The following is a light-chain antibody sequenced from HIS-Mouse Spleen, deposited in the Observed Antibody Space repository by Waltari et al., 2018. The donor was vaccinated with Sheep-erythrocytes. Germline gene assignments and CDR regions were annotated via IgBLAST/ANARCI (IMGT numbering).Light chain of an antibody. CDR1: RPNTGSNY. V-gene: IGLV1-47*01. CDR3: AAWDDSLSGNWV. J-gene: IGLJ3*02. CDR2: SNN. Sequence: QSVLTPPPSASGTPGQRVTISCSGSRPNTGSNYVSCYKQPPGTAPKLLIYSNNQRPSGVPDRFSGSKSGTSASLAISGLRSEDEADYYCAAWDDSLSGNWVFGGGTKLTVL.